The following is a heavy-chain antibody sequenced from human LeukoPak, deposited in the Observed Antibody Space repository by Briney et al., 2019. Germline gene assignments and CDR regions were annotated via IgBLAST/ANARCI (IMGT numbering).Heavy chain of an antibody. Sequence: SETLSLTCAVHGGSFSGYYWSWIRQPPGKGLEWIGEMNDSGSANYSPSLKSRVTISVDTSKNQFSLKLSSVTAADTAVYYCARGSDYINTSYYYGGGSFDIWGQGTMVTVSS. J-gene: IGHJ3*02. CDR2: MNDSGSA. CDR3: ARGSDYINTSYYYGGGSFDI. D-gene: IGHD3-22*01. V-gene: IGHV4-34*01. CDR1: GGSFSGYY.